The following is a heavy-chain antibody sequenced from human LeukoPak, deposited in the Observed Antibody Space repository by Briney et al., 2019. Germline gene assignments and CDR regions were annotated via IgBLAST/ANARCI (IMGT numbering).Heavy chain of an antibody. CDR1: GFTFSSYG. J-gene: IGHJ4*02. CDR2: IHYDGTNE. Sequence: PGGSLRLSCAASGFTFSSYGMHWVRQAPGKGLEWVAFIHYDGTNEYYADSVKGRFTISRDNFKNTLYLQMNSLRAEDTAVYYCARDNWNYDGALDYWGQGTLVTVSS. V-gene: IGHV3-30*02. D-gene: IGHD1-7*01. CDR3: ARDNWNYDGALDY.